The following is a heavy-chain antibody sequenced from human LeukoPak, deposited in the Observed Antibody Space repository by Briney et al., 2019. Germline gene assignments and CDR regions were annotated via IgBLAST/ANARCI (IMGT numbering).Heavy chain of an antibody. CDR1: GFTFSSYA. J-gene: IGHJ4*02. Sequence: PGGSLRLSYAASGFTFSSYAMSWVRQAPGKGLEWVSAISGSGGSTYYADSVKGRFTISRDNSKNTLYLQMNSLRAEDTAVYYCAIQWELQSGFDYWGQGTLVTVSS. D-gene: IGHD1-26*01. V-gene: IGHV3-23*01. CDR2: ISGSGGST. CDR3: AIQWELQSGFDY.